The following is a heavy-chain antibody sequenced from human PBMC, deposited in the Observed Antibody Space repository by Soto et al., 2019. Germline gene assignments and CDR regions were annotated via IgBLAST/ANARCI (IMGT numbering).Heavy chain of an antibody. Sequence: GGSLRLSCTASGFTFSDYYMSWIRQAPGKGLEWLAYISGSGSTTYYTDSVKGRFAISRDNARTSLYLQINSLRVEDSAVYYCARSSLTYFEFWGQGTLVTVSS. CDR3: ARSSLTYFEF. CDR2: ISGSGSTT. J-gene: IGHJ4*02. V-gene: IGHV3-11*01. CDR1: GFTFSDYY.